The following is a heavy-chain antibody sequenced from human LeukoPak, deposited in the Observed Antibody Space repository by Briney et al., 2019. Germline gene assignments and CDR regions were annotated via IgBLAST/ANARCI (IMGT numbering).Heavy chain of an antibody. CDR3: ARDEMHSDISTGYSLGWFDP. CDR2: IFYSGST. D-gene: IGHD3-9*01. J-gene: IGHJ5*02. CDR1: GGSITKYY. V-gene: IGHV4-59*01. Sequence: SETLSLTCSVSGGSITKYYWSWIRQSPGKGLEWVGYIFYSGSTNQNPSLKSRVTISMDMSKNEVSLRMTSVTAADTAVYYCARDEMHSDISTGYSLGWFDPWGPGILVTVSS.